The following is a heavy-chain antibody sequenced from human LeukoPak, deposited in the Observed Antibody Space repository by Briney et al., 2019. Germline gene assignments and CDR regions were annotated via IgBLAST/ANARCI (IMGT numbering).Heavy chain of an antibody. CDR2: INHSGST. V-gene: IGHV4-34*01. CDR1: GGSFSGYY. Sequence: SETLSLTCAVYGGSFSGYYWSWIRQPPGKGLEWIGEINHSGSTNYNPSLKSRVTISVDTSKNQFSLKLSSVTAADTAVYYCARQGTIAAAGAPNFDYWGQGTLVTVSS. CDR3: ARQGTIAAAGAPNFDY. D-gene: IGHD6-13*01. J-gene: IGHJ4*02.